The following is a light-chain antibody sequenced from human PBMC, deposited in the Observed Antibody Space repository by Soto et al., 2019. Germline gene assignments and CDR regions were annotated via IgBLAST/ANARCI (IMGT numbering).Light chain of an antibody. CDR1: QSVSSY. CDR3: QQRSNWPPVT. CDR2: DAS. J-gene: IGKJ3*01. Sequence: EIVLTQPPATLSLSPGERATLSCRASQSVSSYLAWYQQKPGQAPRLLIYDASNRATGIPARFSGSGSGTDFTLTISSLEPEDFAVYYCQQRSNWPPVTFGPGTKVDIK. V-gene: IGKV3-11*01.